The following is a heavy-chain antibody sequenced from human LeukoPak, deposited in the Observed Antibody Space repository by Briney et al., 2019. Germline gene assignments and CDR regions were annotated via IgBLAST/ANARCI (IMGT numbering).Heavy chain of an antibody. CDR1: GFTVSSNY. Sequence: PGGSLRLSCAASGFTVSSNYMSWVRQAPGKGLEWVSVIYSGGSTYYADSVKGRFTISRDNSKNTLYLQMNSLRAEDTAVYYCARDAEGSYYDFDYWGQGTLATVSS. CDR3: ARDAEGSYYDFDY. J-gene: IGHJ4*02. D-gene: IGHD1-26*01. V-gene: IGHV3-66*01. CDR2: IYSGGST.